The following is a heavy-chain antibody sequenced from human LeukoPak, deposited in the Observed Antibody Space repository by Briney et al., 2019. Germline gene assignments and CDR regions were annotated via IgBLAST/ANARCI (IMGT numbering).Heavy chain of an antibody. D-gene: IGHD5-24*01. Sequence: PGGSLRLSCVASGFTFNYYGMSWVRQGPGKGLEWVSYISSGSSAIYYADSVKGRFTISRDNAKNSLYLQMNSLRAEDTAVYYCARDYGMATTRMDFWGQGTLVTVSS. CDR1: GFTFNYYG. CDR3: ARDYGMATTRMDF. V-gene: IGHV3-48*01. J-gene: IGHJ4*02. CDR2: ISSGSSAI.